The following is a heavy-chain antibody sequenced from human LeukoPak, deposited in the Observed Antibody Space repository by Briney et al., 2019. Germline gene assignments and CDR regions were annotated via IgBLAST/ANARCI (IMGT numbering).Heavy chain of an antibody. CDR1: GFTFSSYR. J-gene: IGHJ4*02. CDR2: IKQDGSEK. Sequence: GGSLRLSCAASGFTFSSYRMSWVRQAPGKGLEWVANIKQDGSEKYYVDSVKGRFTISRDNAKNSLYLQMNSLRAEDTAVYYCARAKYYFDYWGQGTLVTVSS. V-gene: IGHV3-7*04. CDR3: ARAKYYFDY.